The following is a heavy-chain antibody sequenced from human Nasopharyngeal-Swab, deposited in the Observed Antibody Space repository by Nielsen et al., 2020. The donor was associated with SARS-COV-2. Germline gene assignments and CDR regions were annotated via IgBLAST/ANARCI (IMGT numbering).Heavy chain of an antibody. CDR2: ITSGNSV. V-gene: IGHV3-48*04. Sequence: LSLTCATSGFTFSPYTMTWVRQAPGKGLQWISYITSGNSVQYADSVRGRFTISRDNAKNSLDLQMNSLTAEDTAVYYCARERGGGYGDYWGQGTLVTVSS. CDR1: GFTFSPYT. CDR3: ARERGGGYGDY. D-gene: IGHD5-12*01. J-gene: IGHJ4*02.